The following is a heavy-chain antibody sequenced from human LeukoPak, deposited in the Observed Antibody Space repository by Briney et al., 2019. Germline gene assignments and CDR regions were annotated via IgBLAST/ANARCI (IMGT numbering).Heavy chain of an antibody. CDR2: IYYSGST. V-gene: IGHV4-39*01. J-gene: IGHJ2*01. D-gene: IGHD6-19*01. CDR3: ARGAAVAGVWYFDL. CDR1: GGSISSSSYS. Sequence: SETLSLTCTVSGGSISSSSYSWGWIRQPPGKGLAWIGSIYYSGSTYYNPSLKSRGTISVDTTKNQFSPKLSSVTAADTAVYYCARGAAVAGVWYFDLWGRGTLVTVSS.